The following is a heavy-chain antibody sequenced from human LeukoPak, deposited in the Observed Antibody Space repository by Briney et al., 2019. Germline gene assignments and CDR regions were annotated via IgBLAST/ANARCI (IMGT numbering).Heavy chain of an antibody. CDR2: IDDDGSST. Sequence: GGSLRLSCAASGFTFSSYAMSWVRQAPGKGLVWVSRIDDDGSSTTYADSVKGRFTISRDNAKNTLYLQMNSLTVEDTAVYYCASLSSSWYNYWGQGTLVTVSS. J-gene: IGHJ4*02. CDR1: GFTFSSYA. V-gene: IGHV3-74*01. D-gene: IGHD6-13*01. CDR3: ASLSSSWYNY.